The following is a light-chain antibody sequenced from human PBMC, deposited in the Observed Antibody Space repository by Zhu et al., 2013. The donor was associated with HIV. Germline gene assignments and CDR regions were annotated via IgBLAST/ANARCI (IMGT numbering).Light chain of an antibody. CDR1: QDIGVY. V-gene: IGKV1-9*01. J-gene: IGKJ5*01. CDR2: AAS. Sequence: DIQLTQSPSFLSASVGDRVTITCRASQDIGVYLAWYQQKPGKAPKLLIYAASSLQSGVPSRFSGSGSGTDFTLTISSLQPEDFATYYCLQHNSYPITFGQGTRLEIK. CDR3: LQHNSYPIT.